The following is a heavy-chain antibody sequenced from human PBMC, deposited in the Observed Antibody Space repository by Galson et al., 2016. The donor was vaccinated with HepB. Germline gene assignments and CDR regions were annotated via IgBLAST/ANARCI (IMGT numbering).Heavy chain of an antibody. CDR3: ATGVGELPFDI. CDR2: IYSGGST. J-gene: IGHJ3*02. D-gene: IGHD1-26*01. V-gene: IGHV3-53*01. CDR1: GFTVSSNY. Sequence: PRLSCAASGFTVSSNYMSWVRQAPGKGLEWVSVIYSGGSTNYADSVKGRFTISRDNSKNTLYLQMNSLRAEDTAVYYCATGVGELPFDIWGQGTMVTVSS.